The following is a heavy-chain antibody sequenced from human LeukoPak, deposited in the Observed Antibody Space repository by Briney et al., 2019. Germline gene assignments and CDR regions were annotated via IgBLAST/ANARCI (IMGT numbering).Heavy chain of an antibody. D-gene: IGHD5-24*01. CDR1: GYTFTSYD. Sequence: ASVKVSCKASGYTFTSYDINWVRQATGQGLEWMGWMNPGSGNTGYAQKFQGRVTMTRNTSISTAYMELSSLRSEDTAVYYCARSRTVRWLQLEHYYYYYGMDVWGQGTTVTVSS. J-gene: IGHJ6*02. CDR2: MNPGSGNT. V-gene: IGHV1-8*01. CDR3: ARSRTVRWLQLEHYYYYYGMDV.